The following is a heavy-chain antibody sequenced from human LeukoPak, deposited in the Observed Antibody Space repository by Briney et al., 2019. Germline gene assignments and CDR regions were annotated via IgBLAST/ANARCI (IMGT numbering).Heavy chain of an antibody. J-gene: IGHJ5*02. CDR3: ATLPYCSSTSCYDTNWFDP. V-gene: IGHV1-24*01. Sequence: ASVKASCKVSGSTLTELSMHWVRQAPGKGLEWMGGFDPEDGETIYAQKFKGRVTMTEDTSTDTAYMELSSLRSEDAAVYYCATLPYCSSTSCYDTNWFDPWGQGTLVTVSS. D-gene: IGHD2-2*01. CDR1: GSTLTELS. CDR2: FDPEDGET.